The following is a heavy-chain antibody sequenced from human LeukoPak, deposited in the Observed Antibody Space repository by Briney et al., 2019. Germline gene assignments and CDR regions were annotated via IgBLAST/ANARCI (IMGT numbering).Heavy chain of an antibody. Sequence: GGSLRLSCAASGFSFSYEMNWVRQAPGKGLEGVSYISSSGSLIYYADSVKGRFTISRDNAKNSLYLQMNSLGAEDTAVYYCARDRGCSRGTCYSSCDYWGQGTLVTVSS. V-gene: IGHV3-48*03. CDR3: ARDRGCSRGTCYSSCDY. J-gene: IGHJ4*02. CDR2: ISSSGSLI. CDR1: GFSFSYE. D-gene: IGHD2-15*01.